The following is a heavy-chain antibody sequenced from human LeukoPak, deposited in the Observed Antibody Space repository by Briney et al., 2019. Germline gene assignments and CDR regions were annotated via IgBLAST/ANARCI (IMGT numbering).Heavy chain of an antibody. D-gene: IGHD4-17*01. J-gene: IGHJ6*02. CDR3: ARGDYGDPRDYYYFGMDV. V-gene: IGHV3-21*01. CDR1: GFTFSSYS. Sequence: GGSLRLSCAASGFTFSSYSMNWVRQAPGKGLEWVSSIGSSSIYIYYADSVKGRFTISRDNAKNSLYLQMNSLRAEDTAVYYCARGDYGDPRDYYYFGMDVRGQGTTVTVSS. CDR2: IGSSSIYI.